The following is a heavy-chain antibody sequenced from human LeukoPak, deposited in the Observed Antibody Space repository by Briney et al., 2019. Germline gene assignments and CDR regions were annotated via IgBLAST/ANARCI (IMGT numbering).Heavy chain of an antibody. CDR3: ARWAYYGSGSYYNPSDY. V-gene: IGHV4-61*02. CDR1: GGSISSGSYY. J-gene: IGHJ4*02. Sequence: SETLSLTCTVSGGSISSGSYYWSWIRQPAGKGLEWIGRIYTSGSTNYNPSLKSRVTISVDTSKNQFSLKLSAVTAADTAVYYCARWAYYGSGSYYNPSDYWGQGTLVTVSS. CDR2: IYTSGST. D-gene: IGHD3-10*01.